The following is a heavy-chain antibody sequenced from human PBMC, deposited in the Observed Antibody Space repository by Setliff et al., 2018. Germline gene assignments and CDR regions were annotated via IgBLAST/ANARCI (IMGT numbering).Heavy chain of an antibody. CDR1: GGPFSYYY. Sequence: PAETLSLTCAASGGPFSYYYWTWIRQPPGKGLEWVGEINHTGTTKYNPSLQSRVTISIDTSKDQFSLTVTSVTAADTAMYYCARGRNVAARLLDSWGQGTLVTVSS. CDR2: INHTGTT. CDR3: ARGRNVAARLLDS. V-gene: IGHV4-34*01. J-gene: IGHJ4*02. D-gene: IGHD6-6*01.